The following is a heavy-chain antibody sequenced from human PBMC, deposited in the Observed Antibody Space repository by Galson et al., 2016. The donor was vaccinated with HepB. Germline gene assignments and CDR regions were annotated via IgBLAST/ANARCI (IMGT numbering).Heavy chain of an antibody. CDR3: ARATGGGSCGGECYDY. CDR2: ISYDGSNK. Sequence: SLRLSCAASGFTFSSYAIHWFRQVPGKGLEWVAVISYDGSNKYYADSVKGRFTISRDNSKSTLSLQMNSLRADDTALYYCARATGGGSCGGECYDYWGQGTLVTVSS. J-gene: IGHJ4*02. D-gene: IGHD2-21*01. CDR1: GFTFSSYA. V-gene: IGHV3-30*04.